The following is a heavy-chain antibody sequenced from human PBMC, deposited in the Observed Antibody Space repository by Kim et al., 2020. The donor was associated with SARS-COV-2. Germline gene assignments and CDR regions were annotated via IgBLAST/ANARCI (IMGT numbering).Heavy chain of an antibody. CDR1: GFTFSDYY. D-gene: IGHD3-10*01. V-gene: IGHV3-11*04. J-gene: IGHJ4*02. Sequence: GGSLRLSCAASGFTFSDYYMSWIRQAPVKGLEWVSYISSSGSTIYYADSVKGRFTISRDNAKNSLYLQMNSLRAEDTAVYYCARDGSYYYGSGSYYYFDYWGQGTLVTVSS. CDR3: ARDGSYYYGSGSYYYFDY. CDR2: ISSSGSTI.